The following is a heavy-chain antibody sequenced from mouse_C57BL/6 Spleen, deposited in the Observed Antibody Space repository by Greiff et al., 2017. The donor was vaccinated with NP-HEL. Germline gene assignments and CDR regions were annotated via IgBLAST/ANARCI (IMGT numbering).Heavy chain of an antibody. CDR2: IRNKANGYTT. D-gene: IGHD2-4*01. CDR3: ARSLYDYDGLFAY. J-gene: IGHJ3*01. Sequence: EVKLMESGGGLVQPGGSLSLSCAASGFTFTDYYMSWVRQPPGKALEWLGFIRNKANGYTTEYSASVKGRFTISRDKSQSILYLQMNALRAEDSATYSCARSLYDYDGLFAYWGQGTLVTVSA. CDR1: GFTFTDYY. V-gene: IGHV7-3*01.